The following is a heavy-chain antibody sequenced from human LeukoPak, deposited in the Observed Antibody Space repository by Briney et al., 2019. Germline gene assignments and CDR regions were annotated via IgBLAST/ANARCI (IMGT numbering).Heavy chain of an antibody. CDR2: IGTAGDT. Sequence: QSGGSLRLSCAASGFTFSSYDMHWVRQATGKGLEWVSAIGTAGDTYYPGSVKGRFTISRENAKNSLYLQMNSLRAGDTAVYYCARGGYYYGSGMASYGMDVWGQGTTVTVSS. J-gene: IGHJ6*02. CDR1: GFTFSSYD. V-gene: IGHV3-13*04. D-gene: IGHD3-10*01. CDR3: ARGGYYYGSGMASYGMDV.